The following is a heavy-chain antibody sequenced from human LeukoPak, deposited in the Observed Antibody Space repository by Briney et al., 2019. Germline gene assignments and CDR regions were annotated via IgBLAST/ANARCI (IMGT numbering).Heavy chain of an antibody. V-gene: IGHV1-46*01. CDR3: ARAHDYLWGNYRYFDY. D-gene: IGHD3-16*02. CDR1: GYTFTSYY. J-gene: IGHJ4*02. CDR2: INPSGGTT. Sequence: ASVKVSCKASGYTFTSYYMHWVRQAPGQGLEWMGIINPSGGTTSYAQKFQGRVTMTRDTSTSTVYMELSSLRSEDTAVYYCARAHDYLWGNYRYFDYWGQGTLVTVSS.